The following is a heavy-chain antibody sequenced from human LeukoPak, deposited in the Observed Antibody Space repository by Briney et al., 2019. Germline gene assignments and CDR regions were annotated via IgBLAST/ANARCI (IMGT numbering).Heavy chain of an antibody. Sequence: SVKVSCKASGGTFSSYAISWVRQAPGQGIEWMGGIIPIFGTANYAQKFQGRVTITADKSTSTAYMELSSLRSEDTAVYYCASNSGYDLDYFDYWGQGTLVTVSS. CDR2: IIPIFGTA. V-gene: IGHV1-69*06. CDR3: ASNSGYDLDYFDY. J-gene: IGHJ4*02. D-gene: IGHD5-12*01. CDR1: GGTFSSYA.